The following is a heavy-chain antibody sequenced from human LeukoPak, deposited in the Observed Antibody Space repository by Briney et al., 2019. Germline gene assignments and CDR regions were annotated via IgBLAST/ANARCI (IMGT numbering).Heavy chain of an antibody. J-gene: IGHJ4*02. CDR2: MNPNSGTT. V-gene: IGHV1-8*02. CDR3: ARVTMVRGVINY. D-gene: IGHD3-10*01. Sequence: RASVKVSCKASGYTFTGYYMHWVRQAPGQGLEWMGWMNPNSGTTGYAQKFQGRVTMTRNTSISTAYMELSSLRSEDTAVYYCARVTMVRGVINYWGQGTLVTVSS. CDR1: GYTFTGYY.